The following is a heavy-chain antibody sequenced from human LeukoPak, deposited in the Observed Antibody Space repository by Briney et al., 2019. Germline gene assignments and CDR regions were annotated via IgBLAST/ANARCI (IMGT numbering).Heavy chain of an antibody. J-gene: IGHJ4*02. Sequence: ASVKVSCKASGYTFTGYYMHWVRQAPGQGLEWMGWINPNSGGTNYAQKFQGRVTMTRDTSISTAYMELSRLRSDDTAVYYCARLLRGGRVVVTAILGYWGQGTLVTVSS. CDR2: INPNSGGT. CDR1: GYTFTGYY. V-gene: IGHV1-2*02. CDR3: ARLLRGGRVVVTAILGY. D-gene: IGHD2-21*02.